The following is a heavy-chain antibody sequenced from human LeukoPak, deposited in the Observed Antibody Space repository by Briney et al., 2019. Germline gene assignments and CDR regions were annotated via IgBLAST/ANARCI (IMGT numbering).Heavy chain of an antibody. CDR2: INWSGVST. D-gene: IGHD5-18*01. V-gene: IGHV3-20*04. J-gene: IGHJ2*01. CDR1: GFSFDNYA. Sequence: GGSLRLSCAASGFSFDNYAMSWVRQAPGKGLEWVSGINWSGVSTGYADSVKGRFTISRDNTKNSLFLQLNSLRAEDTAFYYCAKGKDTLNPYWYFDVWGRGTLVSVSS. CDR3: AKGKDTLNPYWYFDV.